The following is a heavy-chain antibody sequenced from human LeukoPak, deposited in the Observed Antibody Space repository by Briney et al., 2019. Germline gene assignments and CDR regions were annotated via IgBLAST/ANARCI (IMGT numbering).Heavy chain of an antibody. CDR2: FDPEDGET. V-gene: IGHV1-24*01. J-gene: IGHJ3*02. CDR3: ASLYSYCLHDAFDI. D-gene: IGHD5-18*01. CDR1: GYTLTELS. Sequence: ASVKVSCKVSGYTLTELSMHWVRQAPGKGLEWMGGFDPEDGETIYAQKFQGRVTMTEDTSTDTAYMELSSLRSEDTAVYYCASLYSYCLHDAFDIWGQGTMVNVSS.